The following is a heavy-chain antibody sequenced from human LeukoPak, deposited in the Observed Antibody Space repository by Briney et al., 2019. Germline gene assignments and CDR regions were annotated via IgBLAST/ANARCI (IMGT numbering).Heavy chain of an antibody. CDR1: GFTFSSYA. CDR3: AKGSYYTRNNCFDP. D-gene: IGHD3-10*01. J-gene: IGHJ5*02. CDR2: ISASGGST. Sequence: GGSLRLSCAASGFTFSSYAMSWVRQAPGKGLEWVSSISASGGSTYYADSVKGRFTISRDSSKNTLHLQMNTLRAEDTADYYCAKGSYYTRNNCFDPWGQGTLVTVSS. V-gene: IGHV3-23*01.